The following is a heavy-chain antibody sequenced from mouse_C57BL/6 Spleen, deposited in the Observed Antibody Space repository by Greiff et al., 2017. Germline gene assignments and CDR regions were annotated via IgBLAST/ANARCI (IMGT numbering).Heavy chain of an antibody. Sequence: EVQRVESGAELVRPGASVKLSCTASGFNIKDDYMHWVKQRPEQGLEWIGWIDPENGDTEYASKFQGKATITADTSSNTAYLQLSSLTSEDTAVYYCTPNYYGSSFFAYWGQGTLVTVSA. CDR1: GFNIKDDY. V-gene: IGHV14-4*01. D-gene: IGHD1-1*01. CDR2: IDPENGDT. CDR3: TPNYYGSSFFAY. J-gene: IGHJ3*01.